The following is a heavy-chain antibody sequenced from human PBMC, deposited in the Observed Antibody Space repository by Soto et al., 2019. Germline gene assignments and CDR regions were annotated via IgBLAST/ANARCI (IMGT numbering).Heavy chain of an antibody. CDR3: ARGRVWLVGVTND. D-gene: IGHD1-26*01. Sequence: SETLSLTCAVYGGSFSGYYWSWIRQPPGKGLEWIGEINHSGSTNYNPSLKSRVTISLDTSKNQFSLKLSSVTAADTAVYYCARGRVWLVGVTNDWGQGTQVTVSS. CDR1: GGSFSGYY. CDR2: INHSGST. J-gene: IGHJ4*02. V-gene: IGHV4-34*01.